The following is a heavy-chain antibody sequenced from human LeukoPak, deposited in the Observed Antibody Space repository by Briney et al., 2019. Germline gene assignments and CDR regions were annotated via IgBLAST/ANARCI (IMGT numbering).Heavy chain of an antibody. J-gene: IGHJ4*02. CDR3: ARAKVVGAAYLFDY. CDR1: GGTFSSYA. V-gene: IGHV1-69*05. D-gene: IGHD1-26*01. CDR2: IFPIFGTA. Sequence: SVKVSCKASGGTFSSYAISWVRQAPGQGREWMGGIFPIFGTANYAQKFQGRVTITTDESTSTAYMELSSLRSEDTAVYYCARAKVVGAAYLFDYWGQGTLVTVSS.